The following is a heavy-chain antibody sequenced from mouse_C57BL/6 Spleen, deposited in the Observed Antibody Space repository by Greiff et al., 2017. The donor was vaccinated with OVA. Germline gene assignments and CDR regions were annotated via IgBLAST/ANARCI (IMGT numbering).Heavy chain of an antibody. J-gene: IGHJ1*03. Sequence: QVQLQQPGAELVKPGASVKLSCKASGYTFTSYWMQWVQQRPGQGLEWIGEIDPSDSSTNYNQKFKGKATFTVDTSSSTAYMQLSSLKSEDSAVYYCAKGGSNYVRYFDVWGTGTTVTVSS. CDR1: GYTFTSYW. CDR2: IDPSDSST. D-gene: IGHD2-5*01. V-gene: IGHV1-50*01. CDR3: AKGGSNYVRYFDV.